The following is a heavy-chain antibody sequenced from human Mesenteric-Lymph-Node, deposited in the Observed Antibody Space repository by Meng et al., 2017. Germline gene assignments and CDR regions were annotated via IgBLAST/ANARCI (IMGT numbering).Heavy chain of an antibody. CDR1: GGNFSSYA. Sequence: QVHLVQVGAEVKKPGSSVKVSCKASGGNFSSYAISWVRQAPGQGLEWMGGIIPIFGTANYAQKFQGRVTMTTDTSTSTAYMELRSLRSDDTAVYYCAASSSSWYQNWFDPWGQGTLVTVSS. V-gene: IGHV1-69*05. J-gene: IGHJ5*02. CDR2: IIPIFGTA. D-gene: IGHD6-13*01. CDR3: AASSSSWYQNWFDP.